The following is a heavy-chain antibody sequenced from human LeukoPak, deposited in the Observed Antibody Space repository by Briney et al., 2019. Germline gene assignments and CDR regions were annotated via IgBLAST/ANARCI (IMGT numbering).Heavy chain of an antibody. CDR3: ALHRGYSSGWLDY. V-gene: IGHV1-2*02. CDR2: INPNSGGT. Sequence: GASVKVSCKASGYTFTGYYMHWVRQAPGQGLEWMGWINPNSGGTNYAQKFQGRVTMTRDTSISTAYMELSSLRSEDTAVYYCALHRGYSSGWLDYWGQGTLVTVSS. CDR1: GYTFTGYY. J-gene: IGHJ4*02. D-gene: IGHD6-19*01.